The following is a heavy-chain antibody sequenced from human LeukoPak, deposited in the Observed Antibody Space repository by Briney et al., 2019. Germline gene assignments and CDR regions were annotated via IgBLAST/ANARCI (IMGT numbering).Heavy chain of an antibody. V-gene: IGHV3-48*03. CDR2: ISTGGTTI. CDR1: GFAFSSYE. CDR3: ARDPYSGNYGAYYYYYMDV. Sequence: GGSLRLSCAASGFAFSSYEMNWVRQAPGMGLEWLSVISTGGTTIHYADSVKGRFTVSRDNAKNSLYLQMNSLRDDDTGVYYCARDPYSGNYGAYYYYYMDVWGKGTTVTISS. D-gene: IGHD1-26*01. J-gene: IGHJ6*03.